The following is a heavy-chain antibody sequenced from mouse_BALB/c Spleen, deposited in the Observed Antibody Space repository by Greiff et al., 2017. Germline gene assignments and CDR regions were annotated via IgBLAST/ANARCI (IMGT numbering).Heavy chain of an antibody. CDR1: GYAFTNYW. Sequence: QVHVKQSGAELVRPGTSVKISCKASGYAFTNYWLGWVKQRPGHGLEWIGDIYPGSGNTYYNEKFKGKATLTADKSSSTAYMQLSSLTSEDSAVYFCARQYGSSLLDAMDYWGQGTSVTVSS. CDR3: ARQYGSSLLDAMDY. D-gene: IGHD1-1*01. J-gene: IGHJ4*01. V-gene: IGHV1-63*01. CDR2: IYPGSGNT.